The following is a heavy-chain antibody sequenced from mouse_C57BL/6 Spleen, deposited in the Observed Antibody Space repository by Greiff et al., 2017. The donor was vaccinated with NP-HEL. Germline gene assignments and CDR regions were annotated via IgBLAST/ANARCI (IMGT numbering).Heavy chain of an antibody. D-gene: IGHD2-3*01. CDR2: IDPENGDT. V-gene: IGHV14-4*01. Sequence: EVQLQQSGAELVRPGASVKLSCTASGFNIKDDYMHWVKQRPEQGLEWIGWIDPENGDTEYASKFQGKATITADTSSNTAYLQLSSLPSEDTAVYYWTPDGYYGYWGQGTTLTVSS. CDR1: GFNIKDDY. J-gene: IGHJ2*01. CDR3: TPDGYYGY.